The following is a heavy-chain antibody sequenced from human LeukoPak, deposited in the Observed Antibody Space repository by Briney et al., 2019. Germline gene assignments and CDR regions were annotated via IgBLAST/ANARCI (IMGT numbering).Heavy chain of an antibody. V-gene: IGHV3-7*05. J-gene: IGHJ4*02. CDR3: ARAYYCGSGSHYWDY. Sequence: GGSLRLSCAASGFTFSTYCMSWVRQAPGKGLEWVASIKQDGSDKYYVDSVRGRFTISRDNAKNSLYLPMNSLRAEDTAVYYCARAYYCGSGSHYWDYWGQGTLVTVSS. CDR2: IKQDGSDK. D-gene: IGHD3-10*01. CDR1: GFTFSTYC.